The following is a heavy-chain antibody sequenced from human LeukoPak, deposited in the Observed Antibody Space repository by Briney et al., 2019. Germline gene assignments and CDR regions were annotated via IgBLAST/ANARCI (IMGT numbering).Heavy chain of an antibody. V-gene: IGHV3-53*01. Sequence: PGGSLRLPCAASKFTFSSYAMNWVRQASGKGLEWVSVIYSGGSTYYADSVKGRFTISRDNSKNTLYLQMNSLRAEDTAVYYCARAGYGDYYFDYWGQGTLVTVSS. D-gene: IGHD4-17*01. CDR3: ARAGYGDYYFDY. CDR2: IYSGGST. CDR1: KFTFSSYA. J-gene: IGHJ4*02.